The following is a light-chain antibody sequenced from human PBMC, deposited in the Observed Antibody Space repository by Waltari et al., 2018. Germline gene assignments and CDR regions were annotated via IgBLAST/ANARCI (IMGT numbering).Light chain of an antibody. J-gene: IGKJ1*01. CDR2: GAS. CDR3: QHYVRLPVS. Sequence: VLTQSPGTLSLSPGERATLSCRTSQSVSRSLAWYQQKPGQAPRLLIYGASSRATGVPDRFSGSGSGTDFSLTISRLEPEDFAVYYCQHYVRLPVSFGQGTKVEIK. CDR1: QSVSRS. V-gene: IGKV3-20*01.